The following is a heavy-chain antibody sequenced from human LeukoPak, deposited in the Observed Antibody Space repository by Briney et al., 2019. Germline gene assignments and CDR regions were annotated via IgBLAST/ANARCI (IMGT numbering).Heavy chain of an antibody. CDR1: GDSFTSYW. CDR3: ARLYDYVWGSYRFDAFDI. Sequence: GEALQISCKGSGDSFTSYWIGWVRQMPGKGREGMGSIYPGDSDTRYSPSFQGQVTTSADKSISTAYLQWSSLKASDTAMYYCARLYDYVWGSYRFDAFDIWGQGTMVTVSS. J-gene: IGHJ3*02. V-gene: IGHV5-51*01. D-gene: IGHD3-16*02. CDR2: IYPGDSDT.